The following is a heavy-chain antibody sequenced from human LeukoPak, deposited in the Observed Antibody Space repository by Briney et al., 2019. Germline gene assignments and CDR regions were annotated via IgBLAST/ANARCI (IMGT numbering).Heavy chain of an antibody. Sequence: SETLSLTCAVCGGSLSGYSWTWIRQPPGKGLEWIGEIDHSGSTNYNASLTSRVIISADTSQNQFSLKLTSVTVADTAVYYCARVYVTVVRGRWFDPWGQGTLVTVSS. CDR1: GGSLSGYS. CDR3: ARVYVTVVRGRWFDP. J-gene: IGHJ5*02. V-gene: IGHV4-34*01. CDR2: IDHSGST. D-gene: IGHD3-10*01.